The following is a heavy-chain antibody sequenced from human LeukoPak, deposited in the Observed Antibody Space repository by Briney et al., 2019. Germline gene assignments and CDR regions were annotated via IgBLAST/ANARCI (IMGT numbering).Heavy chain of an antibody. CDR2: IYPGDSDT. D-gene: IGHD6-13*01. CDR1: GYSFTSYW. V-gene: IGHV5-51*01. CDR3: ARHESIAAADVPFDY. J-gene: IGHJ4*02. Sequence: GESLKISCKGSGYSFTSYWIGWVRQMPGKGLEWMGIIYPGDSDTRYSPSFQGQVTISADKSISTAYLQWSSLKALDTAMYYCARHESIAAADVPFDYWGQGTLVTVSS.